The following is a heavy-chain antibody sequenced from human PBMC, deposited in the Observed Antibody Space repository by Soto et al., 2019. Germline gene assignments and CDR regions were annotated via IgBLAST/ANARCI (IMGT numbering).Heavy chain of an antibody. CDR2: ISYSGST. V-gene: IGHV4-59*11. CDR1: GGSISSHY. D-gene: IGHD2-15*01. J-gene: IGHJ4*02. Sequence: SETLSLTXTVSGGSISSHYWSWIRQPPGKGLEWIGYISYSGSTNYNPSLKSRVTMSVDTSKNQFSLKLTSMTDADTAVYYCASTPIGFCSSGRCSLLYYFDHWGQGTLVTVSS. CDR3: ASTPIGFCSSGRCSLLYYFDH.